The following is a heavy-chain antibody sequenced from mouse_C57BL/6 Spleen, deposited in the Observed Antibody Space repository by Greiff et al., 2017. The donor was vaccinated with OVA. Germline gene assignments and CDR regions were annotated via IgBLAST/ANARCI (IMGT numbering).Heavy chain of an antibody. Sequence: EVKLQESGPELVKPGASVKISCKASGYSFTDYNMNWVKQSNGKSLEWIGVINPNYGTTSYNQKFKGKATLTVDQSSSTAYMQLNSLTSEDSAVYYCATAGSSYYYAMDYWGQGTSVTVSS. D-gene: IGHD1-1*01. CDR2: INPNYGTT. CDR1: GYSFTDYN. J-gene: IGHJ4*01. CDR3: ATAGSSYYYAMDY. V-gene: IGHV1-39*01.